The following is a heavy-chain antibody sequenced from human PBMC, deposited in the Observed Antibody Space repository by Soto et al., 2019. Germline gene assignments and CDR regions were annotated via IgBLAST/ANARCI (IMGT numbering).Heavy chain of an antibody. V-gene: IGHV4-4*02. CDR1: GDSISNSNW. J-gene: IGHJ4*02. Sequence: QVQLQESGPGLVKPSGTLSLTCAVSGDSISNSNWWTWVRQPPGKGLEWIGEVYHRGATNYNPSLKSRVTTSVDKPKNQFSLKLSAVTAADTAIYYCASRDYYDRTGYYSWWGQGILVTVSS. D-gene: IGHD3-22*01. CDR3: ASRDYYDRTGYYSW. CDR2: VYHRGAT.